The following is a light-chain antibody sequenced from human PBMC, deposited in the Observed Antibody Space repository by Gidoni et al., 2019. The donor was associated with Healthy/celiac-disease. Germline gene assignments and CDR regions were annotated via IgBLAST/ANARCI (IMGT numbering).Light chain of an antibody. V-gene: IGKV3-11*01. Sequence: EIVLTQSPATLSLSPGERATLSCRASQSVSSYLAWYQQKPGQAPRLLIYDASNRAAGIPPRFSGSGSGTDFTLTISSLELEDFAVYYCQQRSNWPLTFGPGTKVDIK. J-gene: IGKJ3*01. CDR2: DAS. CDR3: QQRSNWPLT. CDR1: QSVSSY.